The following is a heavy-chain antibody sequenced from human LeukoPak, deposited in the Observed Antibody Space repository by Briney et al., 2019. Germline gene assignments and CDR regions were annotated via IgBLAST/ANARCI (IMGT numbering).Heavy chain of an antibody. CDR2: IYTSGST. Sequence: SETLSLTCTISGGSISSYYGSWIRQPAGKGLEWIGRIYTSGSTNYNPSLKSRVTMSVDTSKNQFSLKLSSVTAADTAVYYCAKPRSCSGMSCSNWFDPWGQGTLVTVSS. J-gene: IGHJ5*02. V-gene: IGHV4-4*07. CDR1: GGSISSYY. CDR3: AKPRSCSGMSCSNWFDP. D-gene: IGHD2-15*01.